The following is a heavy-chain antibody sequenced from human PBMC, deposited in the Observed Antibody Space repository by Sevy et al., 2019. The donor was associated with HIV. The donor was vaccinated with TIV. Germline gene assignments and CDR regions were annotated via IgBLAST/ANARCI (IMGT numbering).Heavy chain of an antibody. V-gene: IGHV3-11*01. CDR3: ARDRSAAHFDY. CDR1: GFTFSDHL. CDR2: ISSSGSTI. D-gene: IGHD6-25*01. Sequence: GGSLRLSCAASGFTFSDHLMTWIRQAPGKGLEWVSYISSSGSTIYYADSVKGRFTISRDNAKNSLYLQMNSLRAADTAVYYCARDRSAAHFDYWGQGTLVTVSS. J-gene: IGHJ4*02.